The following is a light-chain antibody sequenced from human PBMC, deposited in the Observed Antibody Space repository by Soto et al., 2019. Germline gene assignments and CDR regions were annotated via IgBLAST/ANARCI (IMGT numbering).Light chain of an antibody. CDR1: SSNIGNNY. CDR2: DNN. CDR3: GTWDSSLSAWV. J-gene: IGLJ3*02. V-gene: IGLV1-51*01. Sequence: QSALTQPPSVSAAPGQKVTISCSGSSSNIGNNYVSWYQQLPGTAPKLLIYDNNKRPSGIPDRFSDSKSGTSATLGITGLQTGDEADYYCGTWDSSLSAWVFGGGTKLTVL.